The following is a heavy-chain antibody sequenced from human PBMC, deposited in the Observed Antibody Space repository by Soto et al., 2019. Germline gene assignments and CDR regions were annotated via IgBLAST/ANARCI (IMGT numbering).Heavy chain of an antibody. D-gene: IGHD3-16*01. J-gene: IGHJ4*02. CDR1: GFAFSTYG. CDR2: LTSDVNYK. Sequence: GGSLKLSXAASGFAFSTYGLHWVRQAPGKELESVAILTSDVNYKYYADSVKGRFTISRDNSKNTLFLQMNSLRPEDTAVYYCAKGGSFDIWGQGTLVIVSS. V-gene: IGHV3-30*18. CDR3: AKGGSFDI.